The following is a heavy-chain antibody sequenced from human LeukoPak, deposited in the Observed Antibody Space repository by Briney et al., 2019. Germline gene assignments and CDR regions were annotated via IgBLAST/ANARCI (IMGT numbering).Heavy chain of an antibody. V-gene: IGHV3-21*01. J-gene: IGHJ6*03. CDR1: GFTFSSYS. CDR3: ARDASSSWYDYYYYYMDV. D-gene: IGHD6-13*01. CDR2: ISSSSSYI. Sequence: GGSLRLSCAASGFTFSSYSMNWVRQAPGKGLEWVSSISSSSSYIYYADSVKGRFTISRDNAKNSLYLQMNSLRAEDTAVYYCARDASSSWYDYYYYYMDVWGKGTTVTVSS.